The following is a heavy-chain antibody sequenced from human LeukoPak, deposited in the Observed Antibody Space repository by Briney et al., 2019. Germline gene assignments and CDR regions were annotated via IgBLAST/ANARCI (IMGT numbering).Heavy chain of an antibody. V-gene: IGHV3-11*04. CDR2: ISSSGSTI. Sequence: GGSLRLSCAASGFTFGDYYMSWIRQAPGEGLEWVSYISSSGSTIYYADSMKGRFTISRDNAKNSLYLQMNSLRAEDTAVYYCARSRGYYNAFDIWGQGTVVTVSS. CDR3: ARSRGYYNAFDI. J-gene: IGHJ3*02. CDR1: GFTFGDYY. D-gene: IGHD3-22*01.